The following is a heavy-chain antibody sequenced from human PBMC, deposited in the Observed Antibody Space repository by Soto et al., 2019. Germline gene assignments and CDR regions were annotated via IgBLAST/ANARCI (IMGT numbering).Heavy chain of an antibody. D-gene: IGHD1-26*01. Sequence: EVQLLESGGGLVQPGGSLRLSCTASGFTFSNYAMSWVRQAPGKGLEWVSAITRTDSTYYADYVKGRFTISRDNSRNTRYLQMNSLGAEDAALYYCAKALVGEVGATDYWGQGTLVTVSS. CDR2: ITRTDST. CDR1: GFTFSNYA. V-gene: IGHV3-23*01. CDR3: AKALVGEVGATDY. J-gene: IGHJ4*02.